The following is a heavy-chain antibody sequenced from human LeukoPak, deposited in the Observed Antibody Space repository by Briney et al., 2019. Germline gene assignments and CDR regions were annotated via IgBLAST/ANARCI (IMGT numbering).Heavy chain of an antibody. Sequence: SETLSLTCTVSGGSISSYYWSWIRQPPRKGLHLIWYIHYSCTTNYNHSLHSRVTISVDACKSQLSLQGSSVTAADTAVYYCARHTRGLGATTTFYGMDVWGQGTTFTVSS. CDR2: IHYSCTT. CDR1: GGSISSYY. D-gene: IGHD1-26*01. CDR3: ARHTRGLGATTTFYGMDV. J-gene: IGHJ6*02. V-gene: IGHV4-59*08.